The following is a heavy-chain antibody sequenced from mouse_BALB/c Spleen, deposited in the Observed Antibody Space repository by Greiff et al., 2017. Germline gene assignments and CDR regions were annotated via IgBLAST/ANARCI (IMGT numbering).Heavy chain of an antibody. CDR1: GFTFSSFG. J-gene: IGHJ4*01. Sequence: DVKLVESGGGLVQPGGSRKLSCAASGFTFSSFGMHWVRQAPEKGLEWVAYISSGSSTIYYADTVKGRFTISRDNPKNTLFLQMTSLRSEDTAMYYCARSGYDGEHYAMDYWGQGTSVTVSS. CDR3: ARSGYDGEHYAMDY. CDR2: ISSGSSTI. V-gene: IGHV5-17*02. D-gene: IGHD2-2*01.